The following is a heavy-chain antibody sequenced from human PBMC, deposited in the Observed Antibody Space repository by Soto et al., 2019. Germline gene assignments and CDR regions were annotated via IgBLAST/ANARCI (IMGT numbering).Heavy chain of an antibody. CDR1: GYTFTSYG. D-gene: IGHD3-22*01. Sequence: VQLVQSGAEVKKPGASVKVSCKASGYTFTSYGISWVRQAPGQGLEWMGWISAYNGNTNYAQKLQGRVTMTTDTSTSTAYMELRSMRSDDTALYYCARDLAPFSLYDSEIYWCRGTMFADFS. J-gene: IGHJ4*01. CDR2: ISAYNGNT. CDR3: ARDLAPFSLYDSEIY. V-gene: IGHV1-18*01.